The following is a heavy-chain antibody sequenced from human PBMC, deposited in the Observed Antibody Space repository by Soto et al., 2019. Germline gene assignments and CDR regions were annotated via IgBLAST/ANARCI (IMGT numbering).Heavy chain of an antibody. J-gene: IGHJ6*02. D-gene: IGHD2-15*01. Sequence: GGSLRLSCAASGFTFSSYGMHWVRQAPGKGLEWVAVISYDGSNKYYADSVKGRFTISRDNSKNTLYLQMNSLRAEDTAVYYCAKGLGANYCSGGSCYSVLYYYGMDVWGQGTTVTVSS. CDR3: AKGLGANYCSGGSCYSVLYYYGMDV. CDR2: ISYDGSNK. V-gene: IGHV3-30*18. CDR1: GFTFSSYG.